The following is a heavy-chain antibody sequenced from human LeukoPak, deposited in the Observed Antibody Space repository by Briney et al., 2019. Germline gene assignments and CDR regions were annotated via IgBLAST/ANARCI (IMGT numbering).Heavy chain of an antibody. V-gene: IGHV3-7*03. Sequence: GGSLRLSCAASGFTFSSYWMNWVRQAPGKGLEWVANIKQDGSKKNYVDSVKGRFTISRDNAKNSLYLQMNSLRAEDTAVYYCATPLDYYDTSGYHQGGDWGQGTLVTVSS. J-gene: IGHJ4*02. D-gene: IGHD3-22*01. CDR2: IKQDGSKK. CDR3: ATPLDYYDTSGYHQGGD. CDR1: GFTFSSYW.